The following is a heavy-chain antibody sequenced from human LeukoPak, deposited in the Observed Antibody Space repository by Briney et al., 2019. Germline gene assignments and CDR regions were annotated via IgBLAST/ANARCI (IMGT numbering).Heavy chain of an antibody. V-gene: IGHV1-2*02. J-gene: IGHJ4*02. CDR3: AAVHQRQLALNFDY. CDR2: INPNSGGT. Sequence: GASVKVSCKASGGTFSSYAISWVRQAPGQGLERMGWINPNSGGTNYAQKFQGRVTMTRDTSISTAYMELSRLRSDDTAVYYCAAVHQRQLALNFDYWGQGTLVTVSS. D-gene: IGHD6-13*01. CDR1: GGTFSSYA.